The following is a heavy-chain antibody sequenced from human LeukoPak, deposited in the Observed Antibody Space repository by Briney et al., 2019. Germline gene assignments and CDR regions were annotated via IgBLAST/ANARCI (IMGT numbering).Heavy chain of an antibody. CDR2: MNPNSGNT. CDR3: ARGPPNRYSSSWGTSDY. Sequence: ASVKVSCKASGYTFTSYGINWVRQATGQGLEWMGWMNPNSGNTGYAQKFQGRVTITRNTSISTAYMELSSLRSEDTAVYYCARGPPNRYSSSWGTSDYWGQGTLVTVSS. J-gene: IGHJ4*02. D-gene: IGHD6-13*01. CDR1: GYTFTSYG. V-gene: IGHV1-8*03.